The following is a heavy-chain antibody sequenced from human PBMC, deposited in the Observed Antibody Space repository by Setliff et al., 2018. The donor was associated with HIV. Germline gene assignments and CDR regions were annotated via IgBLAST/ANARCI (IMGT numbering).Heavy chain of an antibody. CDR2: ISGSAGTT. CDR1: GFTFSNYA. J-gene: IGHJ5*02. CDR3: ARDNGRYFDRGWFDP. Sequence: GGSLRLSCAASGFTFSNYAMSWVRQAPGKGLEWVSGISGSAGTTYYADSVKGRFTISRDNAKNSLYLQMNSLRAEDTAVYYCARDNGRYFDRGWFDPWGQGALVTVS. D-gene: IGHD3-9*01. V-gene: IGHV3-23*01.